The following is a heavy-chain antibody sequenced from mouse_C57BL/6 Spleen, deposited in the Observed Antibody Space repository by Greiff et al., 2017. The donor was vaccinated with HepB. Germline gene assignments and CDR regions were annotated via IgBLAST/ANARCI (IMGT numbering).Heavy chain of an antibody. CDR3: ARQATMITTGFAY. Sequence: EVQGVESGGDLVKPGGSLKLSCAASGFTFSSYGMSWVRQTPDKRLEWVATISSGGSYTYYPDSVKGRFTISRDNAKNTLYLQMSSLKSEDTAMYYCARQATMITTGFAYWGQGTLVTVSA. J-gene: IGHJ3*01. CDR1: GFTFSSYG. CDR2: ISSGGSYT. V-gene: IGHV5-6*01. D-gene: IGHD2-4*01.